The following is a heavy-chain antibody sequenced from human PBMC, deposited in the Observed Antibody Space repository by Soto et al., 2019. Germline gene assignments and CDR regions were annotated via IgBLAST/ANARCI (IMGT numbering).Heavy chain of an antibody. D-gene: IGHD2-15*01. CDR3: AKSSRYCSGGGCFYYFDY. V-gene: IGHV3-23*01. CDR2: IGGNGVTT. J-gene: IGHJ4*02. Sequence: EVQLLESGGGLVQPGGSLRLSCAASGFSIGSSAWSWVRQAPGKGLDWVSTIGGNGVTTFYADSAKGRFTISRDISRNTVFLQMSSLRAEDTALYYCAKSSRYCSGGGCFYYFDYRGQGTLVTVSS. CDR1: GFSIGSSA.